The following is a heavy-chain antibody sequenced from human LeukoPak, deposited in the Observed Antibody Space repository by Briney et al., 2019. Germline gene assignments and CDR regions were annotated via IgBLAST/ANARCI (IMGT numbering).Heavy chain of an antibody. CDR2: IFHDGST. V-gene: IGHV4-38-2*01. CDR3: ARGRGYSFAFDP. J-gene: IGHJ5*02. D-gene: IGHD5-18*01. CDR1: GFTFSSYS. Sequence: PGGSLRLSCAASGFTFSSYSMNWVRQAPGKGLDWIGSIFHDGSTYYNPSLMSRVSISIDSSDKQFSLNLKFVTAADTAVYFCARGRGYSFAFDPWGQGTLVTVSS.